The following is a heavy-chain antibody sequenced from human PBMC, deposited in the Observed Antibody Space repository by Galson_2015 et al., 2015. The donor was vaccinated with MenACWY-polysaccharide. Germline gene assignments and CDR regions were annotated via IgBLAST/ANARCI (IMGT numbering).Heavy chain of an antibody. CDR3: TGQGSGTYPT. V-gene: IGHV3-74*01. CDR2: INNDGSMT. D-gene: IGHD3-10*01. Sequence: SLRLSCAASGFTFSSTWMNWVRHAPGKGLVWVSHINNDGSMTTYADSVKGRFTISRDNAKNTLYLQMNSLRAEDTAVYCCTGQGSGTYPTWGQGTLVTVSS. J-gene: IGHJ4*02. CDR1: GFTFSSTW.